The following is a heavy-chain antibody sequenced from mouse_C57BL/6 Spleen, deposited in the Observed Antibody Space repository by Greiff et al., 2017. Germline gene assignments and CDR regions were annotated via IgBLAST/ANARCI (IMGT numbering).Heavy chain of an antibody. V-gene: IGHV1-74*01. D-gene: IGHD2-3*01. J-gene: IGHJ2*01. CDR2: IHPSDSDT. CDR1: GYTFTSYW. CDR3: AMRGYDGYYVYFDY. Sequence: QVQLKQPGAELVKPGASVKVSCKASGYTFTSYWMHWVKQRPGQGLEWIGRIHPSDSDTNYNQKFKGKATLTVDKSSSTAYMQLSSLTSEDSAVYYCAMRGYDGYYVYFDYWGQGTTLTVSS.